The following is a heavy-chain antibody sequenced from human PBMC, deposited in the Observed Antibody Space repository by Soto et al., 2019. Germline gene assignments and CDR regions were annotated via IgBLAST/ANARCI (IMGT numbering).Heavy chain of an antibody. CDR3: ARHDPGGYFRQ. CDR2: IYYNGNI. V-gene: IGHV4-59*08. D-gene: IGHD3-16*01. J-gene: IGHJ1*01. Sequence: SETLSLTCTVSGGSINSYYWSWIPQSQGKGLEWIAYIYYNGNINYNPSLMSRVTLSVDTSKNQFSLSLTSVTAADTAMYYCARHDPGGYFRQWGQGTLVTVSS. CDR1: GGSINSYY.